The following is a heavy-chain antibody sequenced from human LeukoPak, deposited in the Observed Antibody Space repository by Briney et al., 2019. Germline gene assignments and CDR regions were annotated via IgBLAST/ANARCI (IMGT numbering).Heavy chain of an antibody. J-gene: IGHJ4*02. CDR1: GGSISTFY. D-gene: IGHD1-26*01. CDR2: IYYTGIT. V-gene: IGHV4-59*08. Sequence: PSETLSLTCTASGGSISTFYWSWIRQPSGKGLEWIGYIYYTGITNYNPSLKSRVTISVDTSKNQFSLKLSSVTAADTAVYYCARQGSGSRAAFDYLGQGTLVTVSS. CDR3: ARQGSGSRAAFDY.